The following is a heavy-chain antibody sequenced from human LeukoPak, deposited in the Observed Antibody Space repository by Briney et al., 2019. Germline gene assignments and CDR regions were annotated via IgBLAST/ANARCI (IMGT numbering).Heavy chain of an antibody. J-gene: IGHJ3*02. D-gene: IGHD5-12*01. CDR1: GDTFRSDS. CDR2: ISGSSSYI. CDR3: ARDRSAEIVATKDDAFDI. V-gene: IGHV3-21*01. Sequence: GGSLRLSRAAPGDTFRSDSMNWVRQAPGKRLERVSSISGSSSYIYYADSVKGRFTISRDNSKNTLYLHMNSLRAEDTAVYYCARDRSAEIVATKDDAFDIWGQGTMVTVAS.